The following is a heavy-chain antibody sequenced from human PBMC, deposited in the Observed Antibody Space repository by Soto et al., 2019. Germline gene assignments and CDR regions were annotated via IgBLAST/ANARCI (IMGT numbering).Heavy chain of an antibody. CDR1: GFTFSSYA. CDR2: ISGSGGST. V-gene: IGHV3-23*01. CDR3: AKDPSPYSSSWYWYYGMDV. Sequence: GGSLRLSCAASGFTFSSYAMSWVRQAPGKGLEWVSAISGSGGSTYYADSVKGRFTISRDNSKNTLYLQMNSLRAEDTAVYYCAKDPSPYSSSWYWYYGMDVWGQGTTVTVSS. D-gene: IGHD6-13*01. J-gene: IGHJ6*02.